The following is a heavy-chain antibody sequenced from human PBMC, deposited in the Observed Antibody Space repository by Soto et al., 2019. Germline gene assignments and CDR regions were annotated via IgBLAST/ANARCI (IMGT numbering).Heavy chain of an antibody. V-gene: IGHV4-61*01. CDR3: ARIPVDTYMIYWSDP. CDR2: IYYSGNT. D-gene: IGHD5-18*01. CDR1: GDSVTSGNYY. Sequence: SETLSLTCTVSGDSVTSGNYYWSWIRQPPGKGLEWIGYIYYSGNTNYSPSLKNRVTISLDTSKNQFSLNLNSVTAADTAVYYCARIPVDTYMIYWSDPWGQGTMVTVYS. J-gene: IGHJ5*01.